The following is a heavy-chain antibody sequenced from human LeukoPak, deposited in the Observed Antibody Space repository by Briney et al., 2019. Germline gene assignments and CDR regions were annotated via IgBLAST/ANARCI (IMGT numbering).Heavy chain of an antibody. J-gene: IGHJ6*03. D-gene: IGHD4-17*01. V-gene: IGHV1-24*01. CDR2: FDPEDGET. CDR3: ATGFYGDYGYYYYYMDV. Sequence: ASVKVSCKVSGYTLTELSMHWVRQAPGKGLEWMGGFDPEDGETIYAQKFQGRVTMTEDTSTDTAYMELSSLRSEDTAVYYCATGFYGDYGYYYYYMDVWGKGTTVTVSS. CDR1: GYTLTELS.